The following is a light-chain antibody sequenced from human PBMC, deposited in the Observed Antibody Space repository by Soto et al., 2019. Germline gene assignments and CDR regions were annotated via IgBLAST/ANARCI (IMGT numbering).Light chain of an antibody. V-gene: IGKV1-5*03. CDR3: LQYNNYPWT. CDR1: QSIGNW. Sequence: DIPMTQSPSTLSASVGDRVTITCRSSQSIGNWLAWYQQKPGKAPKLLIYKGSDLQSEVPSRFSGSGSGAEFTLTISSLQPDDFATYYCLQYNNYPWTFGQGTKVDI. CDR2: KGS. J-gene: IGKJ1*01.